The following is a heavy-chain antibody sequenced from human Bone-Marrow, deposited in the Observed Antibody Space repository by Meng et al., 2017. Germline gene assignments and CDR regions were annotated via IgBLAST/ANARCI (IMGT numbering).Heavy chain of an antibody. Sequence: GESLKISCAASGFTFSDYYMNWVRQAPGKGLEWVSGINWNGGSTGYADSVKGRFTISRDNAKNSLYLQMNSLRAEDTALYYCARDPPLTMVRGAIAHREFYFDYWGQGTLVTVSS. CDR1: GFTFSDYY. CDR2: INWNGGST. J-gene: IGHJ4*02. V-gene: IGHV3-20*04. D-gene: IGHD3-10*01. CDR3: ARDPPLTMVRGAIAHREFYFDY.